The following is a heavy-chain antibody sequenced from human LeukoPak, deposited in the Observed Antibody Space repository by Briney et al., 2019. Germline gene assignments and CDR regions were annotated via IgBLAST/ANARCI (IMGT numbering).Heavy chain of an antibody. CDR3: ARVDGFVPSKYYYDSSGYYNEAFDI. J-gene: IGHJ3*02. CDR1: GGTFSSYA. V-gene: IGHV1-69*04. CDR2: IIPILGIA. D-gene: IGHD3-22*01. Sequence: ASVKVSCKASGGTFSSYAISWVRQAPGQGLEWMGRIIPILGIANYAQKFQGRVTITADKSTSTAYMELSSLRSEDTAVYYCARVDGFVPSKYYYDSSGYYNEAFDIWGQGTMVTVSS.